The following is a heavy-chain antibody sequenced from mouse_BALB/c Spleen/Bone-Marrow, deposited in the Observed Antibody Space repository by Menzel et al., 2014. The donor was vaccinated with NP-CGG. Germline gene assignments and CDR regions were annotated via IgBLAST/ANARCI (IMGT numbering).Heavy chain of an antibody. CDR1: GYIFTSYT. J-gene: IGHJ2*01. Sequence: VQLVESAAELARPGASVKLSCKASGYIFTSYTILWIKQRPGQGLEWIGYINPSIGYTEYNQKFKDKTTLTADTSSGTTYMQLSSLTSEDSAVYYCAREGTYYAYFDYWGQGTTLTVSS. CDR3: AREGTYYAYFDY. V-gene: IGHV1-4*02. D-gene: IGHD1-1*01. CDR2: INPSIGYT.